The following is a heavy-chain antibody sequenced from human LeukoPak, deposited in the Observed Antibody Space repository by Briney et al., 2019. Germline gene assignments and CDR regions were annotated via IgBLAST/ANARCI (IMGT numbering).Heavy chain of an antibody. CDR2: INSDGSST. CDR1: GFSISIFW. Sequence: GGSLRLSCAASGFSISIFWMHWVRQAPGKGLVWVSRINSDGSSTTYADSVKGRFTISRDNADNSLYLQMNSLRAEDTAVYYCARQQITATLGVALDIWGQGTMVTVSS. J-gene: IGHJ3*02. D-gene: IGHD1-20*01. V-gene: IGHV3-74*01. CDR3: ARQQITATLGVALDI.